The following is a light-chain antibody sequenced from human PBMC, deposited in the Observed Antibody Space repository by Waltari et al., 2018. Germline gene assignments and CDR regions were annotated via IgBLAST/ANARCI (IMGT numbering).Light chain of an antibody. CDR2: MAS. CDR3: QQYSSFST. V-gene: IGKV1-5*03. J-gene: IGKJ2*01. CDR1: QSVGTW. Sequence: DIQMTQSPSTLSASVGDRVTISCRASQSVGTWLAWYQQKPGKAPKLLIYMASSLESGVPSRFSGSGSETEFTLTICSLQPDDFATYSCQQYSSFSTFGQGTKVDI.